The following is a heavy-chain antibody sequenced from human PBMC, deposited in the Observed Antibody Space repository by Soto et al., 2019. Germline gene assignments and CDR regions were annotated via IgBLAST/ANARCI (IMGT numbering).Heavy chain of an antibody. CDR1: GLPFSSYD. Sequence: GGSLRLSCAASGLPFSSYDMSWFLQAPGKWLDLVSVIIGSDGSTYYANSVKGRFTISRDNSKNTLFLQMNSLRAEDTAIYYCTKGGHLDYWGPGTLVTVSS. D-gene: IGHD3-10*01. J-gene: IGHJ4*02. CDR3: TKGGHLDY. V-gene: IGHV3-23*01. CDR2: IIGSDGST.